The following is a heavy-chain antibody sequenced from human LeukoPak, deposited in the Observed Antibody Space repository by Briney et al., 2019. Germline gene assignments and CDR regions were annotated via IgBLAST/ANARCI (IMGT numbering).Heavy chain of an antibody. Sequence: PSETLSLTCTVSGGSISSYYWSWIRQPPGKGLEWIGYIYHSGSTYYNPSLKSRVTISVDRSKNQFSLKLSSVTAADTAVYYCARDSGYDSDLDYWGQGTLVTVSS. V-gene: IGHV4-59*12. CDR1: GGSISSYY. J-gene: IGHJ4*02. CDR2: IYHSGST. CDR3: ARDSGYDSDLDY. D-gene: IGHD5-12*01.